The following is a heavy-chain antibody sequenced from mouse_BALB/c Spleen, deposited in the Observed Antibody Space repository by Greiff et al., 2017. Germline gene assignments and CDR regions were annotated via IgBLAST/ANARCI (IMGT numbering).Heavy chain of an antibody. CDR1: GYSITSGYY. V-gene: IGHV3-6*02. Sequence: EVKVEESGPGLVKPSQSLSLTCSVTGYSITSGYYWNWIRQFPGNKLEWMGYISYDGSNNYNPSLNNRISITRDTSKNQFFLKLNSVTTEDTATYYCAREDDLYFDYWSQGTTLTVSS. CDR2: ISYDGSN. D-gene: IGHD2-3*01. CDR3: AREDDLYFDY. J-gene: IGHJ2*01.